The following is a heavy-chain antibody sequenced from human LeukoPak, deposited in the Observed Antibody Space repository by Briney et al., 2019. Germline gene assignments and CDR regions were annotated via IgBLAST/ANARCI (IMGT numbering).Heavy chain of an antibody. D-gene: IGHD3-9*01. CDR3: ARGELAYDSVPDY. V-gene: IGHV1-2*02. CDR1: GYAFSGSY. J-gene: IGHJ4*02. CDR2: INPKSGGT. Sequence: ASVKVSCKASGYAFSGSYLHWVRQAPGQGLEWMGWINPKSGGTNYAQKFQGRVTMTRDTSINTGYMEPSGLTFDDTALYYCARGELAYDSVPDYWGQGTLVTVSS.